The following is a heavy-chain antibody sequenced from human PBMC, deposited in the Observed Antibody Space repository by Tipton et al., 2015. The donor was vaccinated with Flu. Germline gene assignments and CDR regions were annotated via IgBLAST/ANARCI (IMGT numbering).Heavy chain of an antibody. V-gene: IGHV4-39*07. Sequence: TLSLTCTVSGGSISSSVYYGAWVRQPPGKGLEWIGSVYHSGSTFHNPSLKSRVTMSVDTSKNQFSLKLSSVTAADTAVYYCARASFYGSGTLHGMDVWGQGTTVTVSS. CDR3: ARASFYGSGTLHGMDV. CDR1: GGSISSSVYY. D-gene: IGHD3-10*01. CDR2: VYHSGST. J-gene: IGHJ6*02.